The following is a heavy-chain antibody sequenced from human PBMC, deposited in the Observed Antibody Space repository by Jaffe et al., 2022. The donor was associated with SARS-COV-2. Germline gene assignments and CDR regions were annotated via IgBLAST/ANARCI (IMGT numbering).Heavy chain of an antibody. J-gene: IGHJ4*02. Sequence: QVQLQESGPGLVKPSQTLSLTCTVSGGSISSGSYYWSWIRQPAGKGLEWIGRIYTSGSTNYNPSLKSRVTISVDTSKNQFSLKLSSVTAADTAVYYCARASSGITMIGPDYWGQGTLVTVSS. CDR3: ARASSGITMIGPDY. V-gene: IGHV4-61*02. D-gene: IGHD3-22*01. CDR2: IYTSGST. CDR1: GGSISSGSYY.